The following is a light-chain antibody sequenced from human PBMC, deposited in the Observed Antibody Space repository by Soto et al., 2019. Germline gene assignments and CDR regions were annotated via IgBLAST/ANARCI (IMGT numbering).Light chain of an antibody. V-gene: IGLV1-47*01. CDR1: SSNIGSNY. Sequence: QSDLAQPRSASVTPGQRVPISCSGSSSNIGSNYVYWYQQLPGTAPKLLIYRNNQRPSGVPDRFSGSKSGTSASLAISGLRSEDEADYYCAAWDDSLSGVVFGGGTKLTVL. CDR3: AAWDDSLSGVV. CDR2: RNN. J-gene: IGLJ2*01.